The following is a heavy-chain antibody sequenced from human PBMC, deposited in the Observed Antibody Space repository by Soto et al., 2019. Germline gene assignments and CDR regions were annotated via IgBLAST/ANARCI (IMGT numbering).Heavy chain of an antibody. CDR2: ISYDGSNK. Sequence: QVQLVESGGGVVQPGRSLRLSCAASGFTFSSYGMHWVRQAPGKGLEWVAVISYDGSNKYYADSVKGRFTISRDNSMNTLYLQMNSLRAEDTAVYYCAKDLESYSGSPDAFDIWGQGTMVTVSS. D-gene: IGHD1-26*01. CDR3: AKDLESYSGSPDAFDI. V-gene: IGHV3-30*18. J-gene: IGHJ3*02. CDR1: GFTFSSYG.